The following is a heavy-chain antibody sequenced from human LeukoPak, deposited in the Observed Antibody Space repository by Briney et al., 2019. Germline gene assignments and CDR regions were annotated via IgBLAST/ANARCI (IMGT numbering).Heavy chain of an antibody. Sequence: ASVRVPCKASGYTFTGYYMHWVRQAPGQGLEWMGWINPNSGGTKYAQKFQDRVTMTRDTSISTAYMELSRLRSDDTAVYFCARWGYAFDMWGQGTMVTVSS. CDR2: INPNSGGT. D-gene: IGHD3-16*01. CDR3: ARWGYAFDM. J-gene: IGHJ3*02. CDR1: GYTFTGYY. V-gene: IGHV1-2*02.